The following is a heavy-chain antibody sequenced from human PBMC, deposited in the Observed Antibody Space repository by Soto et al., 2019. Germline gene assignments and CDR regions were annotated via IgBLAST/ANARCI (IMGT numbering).Heavy chain of an antibody. CDR2: IYYSGST. D-gene: IGHD1-26*01. Sequence: QVQLQESGPGLVKPSETLSLTCTVSGGSTTSYYWSWIRQPPGKGLEWIGYIYYSGSTNYNPSLKSRVTISIDTSKNQFSMKLRSVTAADTAMYYCARVAGATTSYYYYGMDVWGQGTTVTVSS. V-gene: IGHV4-59*01. J-gene: IGHJ6*02. CDR1: GGSTTSYY. CDR3: ARVAGATTSYYYYGMDV.